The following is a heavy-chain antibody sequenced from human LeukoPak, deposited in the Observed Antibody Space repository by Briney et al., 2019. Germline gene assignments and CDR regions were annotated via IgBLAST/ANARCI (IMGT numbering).Heavy chain of an antibody. CDR3: TKETPQMDV. D-gene: IGHD2-15*01. CDR1: GFTFSSYE. V-gene: IGHV3-48*03. J-gene: IGHJ6*04. CDR2: ISSTGNTV. Sequence: GGSLRLSCAASGFTFSSYEMNWVRQPPGQGLEWVAYISSTGNTVHYAGSVKGRFTTSRDNAKNSLYLQMNRLRAEDTAVYYCTKETPQMDVWGKGTTVTVSS.